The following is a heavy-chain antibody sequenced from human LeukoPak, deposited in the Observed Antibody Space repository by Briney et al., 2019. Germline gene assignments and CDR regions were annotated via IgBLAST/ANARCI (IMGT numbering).Heavy chain of an antibody. D-gene: IGHD6-19*01. CDR3: ARGYSGWYYYFDY. J-gene: IGHJ4*02. CDR1: GGSFSGYY. Sequence: PSETLSLTCAVYGGSFSGYYWSWNRQPPGKGLEWIGEINHSGSTNYNPSLKSRVTISVDTSKNQFSLKLSSVTAADTAVYYCARGYSGWYYYFDYWGQGTLVTVSS. CDR2: INHSGST. V-gene: IGHV4-34*01.